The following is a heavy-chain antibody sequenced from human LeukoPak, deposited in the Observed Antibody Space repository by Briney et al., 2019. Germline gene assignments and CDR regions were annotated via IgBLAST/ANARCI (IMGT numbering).Heavy chain of an antibody. CDR1: GGSISSYY. V-gene: IGHV4-59*12. CDR3: ASTDYDILTGYYPDAFDI. D-gene: IGHD3-9*01. J-gene: IGHJ3*02. Sequence: SETLSLTCTVSGGSISSYYWSWIRQPPGKGLEWIGYIYYSGSTNYNPSLKSRVTISVDTSKNQFSLKLSSVTAADTAVYYCASTDYDILTGYYPDAFDIWGQGTMVTVSS. CDR2: IYYSGST.